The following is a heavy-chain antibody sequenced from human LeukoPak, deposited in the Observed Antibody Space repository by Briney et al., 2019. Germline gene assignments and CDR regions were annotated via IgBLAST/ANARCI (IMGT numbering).Heavy chain of an antibody. CDR3: ARDSSHDSSGYYGPYYYYYYGMDV. D-gene: IGHD3-22*01. V-gene: IGHV1-18*01. CDR1: GYTFTSYG. Sequence: ASVKVSCKASGYTFTSYGISWVRQAPGQGLEWMGWISAYNGNTNYAQKLQGRVTMTTDTSTSTAYMELRSLRSDDTAVYYCARDSSHDSSGYYGPYYYYYYGMDVWGQGTTVTVSS. CDR2: ISAYNGNT. J-gene: IGHJ6*02.